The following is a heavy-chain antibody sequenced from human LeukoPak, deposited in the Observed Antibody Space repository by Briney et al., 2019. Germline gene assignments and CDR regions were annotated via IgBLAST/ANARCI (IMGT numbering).Heavy chain of an antibody. J-gene: IGHJ6*03. Sequence: SETLSLTCTVSGGPIYSYYWSWIRQTAGKGLEWIGRLYPGVSTNNYNPSLKSRVSMSVDTSKNQFALKLSAVTAADTAVYYCARLKFYDSTGYSPGHYMDVWGKGNTVTVSS. CDR3: ARLKFYDSTGYSPGHYMDV. D-gene: IGHD3-22*01. CDR1: GGPIYSYY. CDR2: LYPGVSTN. V-gene: IGHV4-4*07.